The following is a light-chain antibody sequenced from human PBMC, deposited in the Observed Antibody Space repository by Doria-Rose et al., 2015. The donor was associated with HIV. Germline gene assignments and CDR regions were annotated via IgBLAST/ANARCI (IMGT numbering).Light chain of an antibody. CDR2: GAS. J-gene: IGKJ1*01. CDR3: HQYASSRT. V-gene: IGKV3-20*01. Sequence: TQSPGTLSLSPGERATLSCRASQSVSANYLAWYQQRPGQSPRLLSYGASSRATDIPDRFSGSGSGTDFTLTISRLEPGDFAVYYCHQYASSRTFGQGTKVEIK. CDR1: QSVSANY.